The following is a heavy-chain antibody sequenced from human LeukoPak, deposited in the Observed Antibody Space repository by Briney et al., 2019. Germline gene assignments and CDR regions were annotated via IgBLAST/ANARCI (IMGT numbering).Heavy chain of an antibody. Sequence: VASVKVSCKASGYTFTGYYMHWVRQAPGQGLEWMGIINPSGGSTSYAQKFQGRVTMTRDTSTSTVYMELSSLRSEDTAVYYCARESTMIVVDYWGQGTLVTVSS. J-gene: IGHJ4*02. CDR2: INPSGGST. D-gene: IGHD3-22*01. CDR3: ARESTMIVVDY. V-gene: IGHV1-46*01. CDR1: GYTFTGYY.